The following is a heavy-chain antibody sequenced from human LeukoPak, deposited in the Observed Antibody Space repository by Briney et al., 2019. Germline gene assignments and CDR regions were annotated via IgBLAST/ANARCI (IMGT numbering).Heavy chain of an antibody. V-gene: IGHV1-8*01. D-gene: IGHD7-27*01. CDR2: MSPNSGDT. Sequence: WLGWMSPNSGDTGYAQKFQGRVTMTSDSSISTAYMELSSLRSGDTAIYYCVRTPPNWGFDYWGQGTLVTVSS. J-gene: IGHJ4*02. CDR3: VRTPPNWGFDY.